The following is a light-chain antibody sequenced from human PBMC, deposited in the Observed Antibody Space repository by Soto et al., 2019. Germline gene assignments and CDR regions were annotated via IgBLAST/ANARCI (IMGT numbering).Light chain of an antibody. Sequence: EIGLTQSQGTLSLSPGESATLSCRASQSVSSTYLAWYQQKPGQAPRLLIYDLSRRTTGIPDRFSASGSGTDFALTISRLEPEDFAVYYCQQYGSSPRTFGQGTKLEI. V-gene: IGKV3-20*01. CDR3: QQYGSSPRT. CDR1: QSVSSTY. J-gene: IGKJ2*02. CDR2: DLS.